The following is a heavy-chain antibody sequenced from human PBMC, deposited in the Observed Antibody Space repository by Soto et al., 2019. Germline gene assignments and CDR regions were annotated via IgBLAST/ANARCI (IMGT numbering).Heavy chain of an antibody. V-gene: IGHV4-39*01. CDR1: EGGDSFRSNNQY. D-gene: IGHD2-15*01. Sequence: QLQLQESGPGVVKPSETLSLTCTVSEGGDSFRSNNQYWVWIRQPPGKGLEWVGSIYYGGSTYYNPSLMSRVTISADTSKNQFSLKVNSVTVADTAVYYCARRSHTNWPAYWGHGTQVTVSS. J-gene: IGHJ5*01. CDR2: IYYGGST. CDR3: ARRSHTNWPAY.